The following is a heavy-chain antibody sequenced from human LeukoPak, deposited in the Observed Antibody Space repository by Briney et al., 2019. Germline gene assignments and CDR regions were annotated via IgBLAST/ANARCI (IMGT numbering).Heavy chain of an antibody. J-gene: IGHJ6*03. CDR1: GFIFSGFG. CDR3: AKVPVPAAPLYYYYYMDV. V-gene: IGHV3-30*02. CDR2: IRYDGSNK. Sequence: GGSLRLSCAASGFIFSGFGMHWVRQAPGKGLEWVTFIRYDGSNKYYADSVKGRFTISRDDSKNTLYLQMNSLRAEDTAVYYCAKVPVPAAPLYYYYYMDVWGKGTTVTVSS. D-gene: IGHD2-2*01.